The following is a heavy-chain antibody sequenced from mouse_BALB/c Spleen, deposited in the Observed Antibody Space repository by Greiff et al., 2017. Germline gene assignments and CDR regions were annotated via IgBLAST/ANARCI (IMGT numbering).Heavy chain of an antibody. V-gene: IGHV7-3*02. Sequence: EVKLVESGGGLVQPGGSLRLSCATSGFTFTDYYMSWVRQPPGKALEWLGFIRNKANGYTTEYSASVKGRFTISRDNSQSILYLQMNTLRAEDSATYYCARDEGDYDGFAYWGQGTLVTVSA. CDR2: IRNKANGYTT. J-gene: IGHJ3*01. CDR3: ARDEGDYDGFAY. D-gene: IGHD2-4*01. CDR1: GFTFTDYY.